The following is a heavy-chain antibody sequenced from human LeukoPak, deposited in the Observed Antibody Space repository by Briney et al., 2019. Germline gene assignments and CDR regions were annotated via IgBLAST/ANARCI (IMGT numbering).Heavy chain of an antibody. J-gene: IGHJ6*03. CDR1: GCTFSSYA. D-gene: IGHD3-9*01. Sequence: SVKLSCKASGCTFSSYAISWVRQGPGQGLEWMGGSIPIFGTANYAQKFQGRVTITTDESTNTAYMELSSLRSEDTAVYYCARGRDWLSPNMCVWGKGTTVNVSS. V-gene: IGHV1-69*05. CDR3: ARGRDWLSPNMCV. CDR2: SIPIFGTA.